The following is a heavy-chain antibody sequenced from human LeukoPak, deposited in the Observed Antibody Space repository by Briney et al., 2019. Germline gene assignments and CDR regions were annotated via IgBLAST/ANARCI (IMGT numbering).Heavy chain of an antibody. J-gene: IGHJ4*02. CDR3: ASQIPRDNVVVIGS. D-gene: IGHD2-15*01. Sequence: GGSLRLSCTASGFTFGDHTMTWVRQAPGKGLEWVSAISNSGGSTSYTDCVKGRFTISRDNSKNTLYLQMNSLRVEDTAVYYCASQIPRDNVVVIGSWGQGTLVTVSS. CDR2: ISNSGGST. V-gene: IGHV3-23*01. CDR1: GFTFGDHT.